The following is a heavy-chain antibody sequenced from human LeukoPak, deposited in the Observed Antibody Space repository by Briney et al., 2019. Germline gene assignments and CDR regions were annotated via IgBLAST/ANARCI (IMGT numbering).Heavy chain of an antibody. V-gene: IGHV3-9*01. Sequence: GGSLRLYCAASGFTFDDYAMHWVRQAPGKGLEWVSGISWNSGSIGYADSVKGRFTISRDNAKNSLYLQMNSLRAEDTALYYCATLEVVVPAARGGWFDPWGQGTLVTVSS. D-gene: IGHD2-2*01. CDR1: GFTFDDYA. CDR3: ATLEVVVPAARGGWFDP. J-gene: IGHJ5*02. CDR2: ISWNSGSI.